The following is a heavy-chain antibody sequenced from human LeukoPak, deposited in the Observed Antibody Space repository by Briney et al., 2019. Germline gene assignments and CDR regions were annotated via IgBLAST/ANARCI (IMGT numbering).Heavy chain of an antibody. D-gene: IGHD3-10*01. V-gene: IGHV3-23*01. CDR2: ISASGGST. CDR1: GFTFSSYA. J-gene: IGHJ4*02. Sequence: GGSLRHSCAASGFTFSSYAMSWVRQAPGKGLEWVSTISASGGSTSYADSVKGWFTISRDNSKNTLYLQMSSLRAEDTYVYDCAKMSGGTAGSTLNWGQGTLVTVSS. CDR3: AKMSGGTAGSTLN.